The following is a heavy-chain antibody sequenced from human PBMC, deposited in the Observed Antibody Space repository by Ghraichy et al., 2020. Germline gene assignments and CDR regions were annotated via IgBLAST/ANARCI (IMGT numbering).Heavy chain of an antibody. D-gene: IGHD5-12*01. Sequence: LSLTCAASGFTFSSYAMSWVRQAPGKGLEWVSAISCSGGSTYYADSVKGRFTISRDNSKNTLYLQMNSLRAEDTAVYYCAKDLYSDDAFDIWGQGTMVTVSS. CDR1: GFTFSSYA. J-gene: IGHJ3*02. CDR2: ISCSGGST. V-gene: IGHV3-23*01. CDR3: AKDLYSDDAFDI.